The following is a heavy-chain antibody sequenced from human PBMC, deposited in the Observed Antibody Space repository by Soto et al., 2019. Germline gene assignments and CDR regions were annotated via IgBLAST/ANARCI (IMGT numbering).Heavy chain of an antibody. CDR3: ATDYYDSSGSLGLKYYYYYGMDV. V-gene: IGHV1-3*01. Sequence: QVQLVQSGAEVKKPGASVKVSCKASGYTFTSYAMHWVRQAPGQRLEWMGWINAGNGNTKCSQKFQGRVTITRDTSASTAYMELSSLRSEDTAVYYCATDYYDSSGSLGLKYYYYYGMDVWGQGTTVTVSS. D-gene: IGHD3-22*01. J-gene: IGHJ6*02. CDR2: INAGNGNT. CDR1: GYTFTSYA.